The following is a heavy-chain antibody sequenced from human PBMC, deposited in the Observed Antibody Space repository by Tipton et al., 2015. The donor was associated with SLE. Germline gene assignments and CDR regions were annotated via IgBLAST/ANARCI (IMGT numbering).Heavy chain of an antibody. D-gene: IGHD4-23*01. V-gene: IGHV3-43D*04. J-gene: IGHJ1*01. CDR3: AKGDYGGNSVLVGYFQH. Sequence: SLRLSCAASGFTFDDYAMHWVRQAPGKGLEWVSLISWDGGSTYYADSVKGRFTISRDNSKNSLYLQMNSLRAEDTALYYCAKGDYGGNSVLVGYFQHWGQGTLATVSS. CDR1: GFTFDDYA. CDR2: ISWDGGST.